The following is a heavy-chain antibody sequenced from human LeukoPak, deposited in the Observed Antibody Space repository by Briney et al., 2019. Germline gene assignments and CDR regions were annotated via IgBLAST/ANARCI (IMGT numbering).Heavy chain of an antibody. CDR2: IYYSGST. J-gene: IGHJ4*02. CDR3: ARGSQVGRAAAAFDY. Sequence: SETLSLTCTVSGGSIISYYWSWIRQPPGKGLEWIGYIYYSGSTNYNPSLKSRVTILVDTSNNQFPLRLTSVTAADTAVYYCARGSQVGRAAAAFDYWGQGALVTVSS. D-gene: IGHD6-13*01. CDR1: GGSIISYY. V-gene: IGHV4-59*08.